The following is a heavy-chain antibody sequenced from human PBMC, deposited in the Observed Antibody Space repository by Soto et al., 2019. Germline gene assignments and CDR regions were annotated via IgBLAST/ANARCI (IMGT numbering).Heavy chain of an antibody. CDR2: IIPILGIA. Sequence: QVQLVQSGAEVKKPGSSVKVSCKASGGTFSSYTISWVRQAPGQGLEWMGRIIPILGIANYAQKFQGRVTITADKSTSTAYMELSSLRSEDTAVYYCARERGGIDIVVVPAALFQYFDLWGCGTLVTVSS. V-gene: IGHV1-69*08. CDR1: GGTFSSYT. J-gene: IGHJ2*01. CDR3: ARERGGIDIVVVPAALFQYFDL. D-gene: IGHD2-2*01.